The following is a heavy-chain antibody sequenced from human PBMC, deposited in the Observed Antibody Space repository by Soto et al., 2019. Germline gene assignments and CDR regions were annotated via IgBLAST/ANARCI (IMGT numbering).Heavy chain of an antibody. J-gene: IGHJ5*02. CDR1: GDSVSSKTAS. CDR3: AKGDNLGPKTGYAFDP. D-gene: IGHD5-12*01. CDR2: TYFRSKWYN. Sequence: PSQTLSLTCAISGDSVSSKTASWNWIRQSPSRGLEWLGRTYFRSKWYNDCAVSVTSRIIINPDTSNNQFSLQLNSVTPEDTAVYFCAKGDNLGPKTGYAFDPWGQGIMVTVSS. V-gene: IGHV6-1*01.